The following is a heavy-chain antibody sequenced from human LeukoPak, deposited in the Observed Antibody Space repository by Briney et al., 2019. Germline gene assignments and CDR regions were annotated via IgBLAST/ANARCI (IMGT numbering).Heavy chain of an antibody. Sequence: GGSLRLSCAASGFTFSSSWMHWVRQAPGKGLVWVSRINSDGSTTNYADSVKGRFTVSRDNAKNTLYLQVNNLRAEDTAVYYCARGPNSNWSGLDFWGQGTLLTVSS. CDR3: ARGPNSNWSGLDF. J-gene: IGHJ4*02. CDR2: INSDGSTT. V-gene: IGHV3-74*01. CDR1: GFTFSSSW. D-gene: IGHD6-6*01.